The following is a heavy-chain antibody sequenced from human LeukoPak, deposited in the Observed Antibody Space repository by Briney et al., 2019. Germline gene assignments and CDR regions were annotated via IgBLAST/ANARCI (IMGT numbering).Heavy chain of an antibody. CDR1: GGSFSGYY. V-gene: IGHV4-34*01. D-gene: IGHD2-21*02. CDR2: INHSGST. CDR3: ARHGGDWVFDY. Sequence: PSETLSLTCAVYGGSFSGYYWSWIRQPPGKGLEWIGEINHSGSTKSNPSLKSRVTISVDTSKNQFSLKLSSVTAADTAVYYCARHGGDWVFDYWGQGTLVTVSS. J-gene: IGHJ4*02.